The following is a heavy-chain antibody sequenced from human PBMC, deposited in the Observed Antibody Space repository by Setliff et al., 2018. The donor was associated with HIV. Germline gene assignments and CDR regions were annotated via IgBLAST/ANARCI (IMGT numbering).Heavy chain of an antibody. CDR1: GGSFSGYY. V-gene: IGHV4-34*01. CDR2: INHSGNT. Sequence: RLRETLSLTCAFNGGSFSGYYWMWIRQSPGEGLEWIGEINHSGNTNYNPSLKSRVTMSGDTSKNQFSLNLTSVTAADTAVYFCARGLGRGSGTYYNPPGYWGPGTLVTVSS. CDR3: ARGLGRGSGTYYNPPGY. J-gene: IGHJ4*02. D-gene: IGHD3-10*01.